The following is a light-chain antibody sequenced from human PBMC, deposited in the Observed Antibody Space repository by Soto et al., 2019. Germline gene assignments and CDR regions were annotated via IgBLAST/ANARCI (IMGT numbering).Light chain of an antibody. CDR2: DAS. V-gene: IGKV3-11*01. CDR3: PQRSNWIFA. CDR1: QRTDSL. Sequence: EIVLTQSPDTLPLSPGERATLSCRAGQRTDSLLAWYQKKPGQAPRLLIHDASYRATGVPARFIGGGSGTDFTLTITSLEPEDFATSDCPQRSNWIFAFGPGTKV. J-gene: IGKJ3*01.